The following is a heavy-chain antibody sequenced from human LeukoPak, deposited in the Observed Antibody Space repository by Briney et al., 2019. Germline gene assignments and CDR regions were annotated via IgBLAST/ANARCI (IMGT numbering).Heavy chain of an antibody. CDR2: ISANGRIT. Sequence: PGGSLRLSCAASGFTFSDYAMSWVRQAPGKGLEWVSGISANGRITFYGDSLKGRFNISRDNSKNTLYLQMNSLRAEDTAVYFCAKRGVVIRVILVGFHKEAYYFDSWGQGALVTVSS. V-gene: IGHV3-23*01. J-gene: IGHJ4*02. CDR3: AKRGVVIRVILVGFHKEAYYFDS. D-gene: IGHD3-10*01. CDR1: GFTFSDYA.